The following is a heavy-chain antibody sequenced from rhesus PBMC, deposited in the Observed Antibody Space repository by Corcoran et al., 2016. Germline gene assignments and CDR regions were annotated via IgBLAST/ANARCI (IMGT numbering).Heavy chain of an antibody. V-gene: IGHV2-1*01. J-gene: IGHJ4*01. CDR3: ARGHWSDYDY. CDR2: IYWNDDK. D-gene: IGHD3-22*01. CDR1: GFSLSTSGRG. Sequence: QVTLKESGPALVKPTQTLTLPCTFSGFSLSTSGRGVGWIGQPSRKTLEWLAHIYWNDDKYYSTSLKSRLTISKDTSKNQVVLTMTNMDPVDTATYYCARGHWSDYDYWGQGVLVTVSS.